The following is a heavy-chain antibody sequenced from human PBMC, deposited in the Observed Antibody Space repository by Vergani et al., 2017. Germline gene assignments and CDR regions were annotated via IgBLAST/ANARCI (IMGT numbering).Heavy chain of an antibody. J-gene: IGHJ5*02. D-gene: IGHD5-18*01. Sequence: QVQLQQWGAGLLKPSETLSLTCAVSGGSFSGYYWSWIRQPPGKGLEWIGEINHSGSTNYNPSLKSRVTISVDTSKNQFSLKLSSVTAADTAVYYCARGYSYGFRFDPWGQGTLVTVSS. V-gene: IGHV4-34*01. CDR1: GGSFSGYY. CDR3: ARGYSYGFRFDP. CDR2: INHSGST.